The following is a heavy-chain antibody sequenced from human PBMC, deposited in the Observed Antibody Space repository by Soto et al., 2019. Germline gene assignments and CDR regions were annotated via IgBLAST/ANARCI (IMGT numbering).Heavy chain of an antibody. CDR1: GFSLSSTRMA. CDR2: IYWDDDK. CDR3: AHIVVAGLGYYYVY. Sequence: QITLKESGPTLVKPTQTLTLTCTFSGFSLSSTRMAVGWIRQPPGKALEWLALIYWDDDKRYSPFLKSRLTITKDTSKNQVVITMSNMDPVDTARYYCAHIVVAGLGYYYVYWGQGTLVPVSS. V-gene: IGHV2-5*02. D-gene: IGHD6-19*01. J-gene: IGHJ4*02.